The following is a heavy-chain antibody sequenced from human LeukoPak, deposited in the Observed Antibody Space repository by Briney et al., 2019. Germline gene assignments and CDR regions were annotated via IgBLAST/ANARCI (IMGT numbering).Heavy chain of an antibody. CDR1: GGSISSSSYY. CDR3: ARHTHRYYGDYGFPEKQNWFDP. Sequence: SETLSLTCTVSGGSISSSSYYWGWIRQPPGKGLEWIGSIYYSGSTYYNPSLKSRVTISVDTSKNQFSLKLSSVTAADTAVYYCARHTHRYYGDYGFPEKQNWFDPWGQGTLVTVSS. V-gene: IGHV4-39*01. J-gene: IGHJ5*02. D-gene: IGHD4-17*01. CDR2: IYYSGST.